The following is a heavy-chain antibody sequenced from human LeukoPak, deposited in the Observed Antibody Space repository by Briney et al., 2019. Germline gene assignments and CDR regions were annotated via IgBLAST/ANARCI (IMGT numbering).Heavy chain of an antibody. CDR3: AVTFSGYSPDY. J-gene: IGHJ4*02. V-gene: IGHV3-48*01. CDR2: ISSSSSTI. Sequence: GGSLRLSCAASGFTFSSYSMNWVRQAPGKGLEWVSYISSSSSTIYYADSVKGRFTISRDNAKNSLYLQMNSLRAEDTAVYYCAVTFSGYSPDYWGQGTLVTVSS. CDR1: GFTFSSYS. D-gene: IGHD3-22*01.